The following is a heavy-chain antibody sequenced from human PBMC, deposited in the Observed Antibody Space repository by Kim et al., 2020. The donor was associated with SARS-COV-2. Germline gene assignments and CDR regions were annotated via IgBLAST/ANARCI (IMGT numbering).Heavy chain of an antibody. D-gene: IGHD4-4*01. J-gene: IGHJ6*02. Sequence: GGSLRLSCAASGFTFSSYGMHWVRQAPGKGLEWVAVISYDGSNKYYADSVKGRFTISRDNSKNTLYLQMNSLRAEDTAVYYCAKDQNAYSNYVYGMDVWGQGTTVTVSS. CDR1: GFTFSSYG. CDR2: ISYDGSNK. V-gene: IGHV3-30*18. CDR3: AKDQNAYSNYVYGMDV.